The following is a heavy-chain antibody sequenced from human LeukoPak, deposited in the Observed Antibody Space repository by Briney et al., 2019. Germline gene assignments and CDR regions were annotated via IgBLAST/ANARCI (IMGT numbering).Heavy chain of an antibody. V-gene: IGHV3-33*01. Sequence: PGGSLRLSCAASGFTFSSYDMHWVSQAPGKGLEWVAVISFDGSNKYCADSVKGRFTISRDDSKNTLYLQMNSLRAEDTAVYYCARDIESGYFDYWGQGTLVTVSS. CDR3: ARDIESGYFDY. J-gene: IGHJ4*02. CDR1: GFTFSSYD. CDR2: ISFDGSNK. D-gene: IGHD3-16*02.